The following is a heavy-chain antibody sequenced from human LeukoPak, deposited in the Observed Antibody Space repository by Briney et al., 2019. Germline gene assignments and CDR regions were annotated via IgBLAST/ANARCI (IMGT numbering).Heavy chain of an antibody. CDR3: ASGLIAPPDY. CDR2: ISGGDGGT. D-gene: IGHD3-16*01. Sequence: GGSLRLSCEVFGFTFSTYAMTWVRQAPGRGLEWVSTISGGDGGTYYADSVKGRFTVSRDTSKNTLYLQMNSLRAEDTALYYCASGLIAPPDYWGQGTLVTVSS. J-gene: IGHJ4*02. CDR1: GFTFSTYA. V-gene: IGHV3-23*01.